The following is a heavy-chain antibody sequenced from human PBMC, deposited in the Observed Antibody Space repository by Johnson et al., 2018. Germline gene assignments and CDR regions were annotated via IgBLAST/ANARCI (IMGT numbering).Heavy chain of an antibody. Sequence: VQLLESGGGVVQPGRSLRLACTASGFTFSSYTIHWVRQAPGKGLEWVALISYDGSNTYYADPVKGRFTTSRDNSKSTLYLQMNSLRAEDTAVYYCARARGTNYPPNYYYYYMDVWGKGTTVTVSS. D-gene: IGHD3-16*01. CDR1: GFTFSSYT. J-gene: IGHJ6*03. V-gene: IGHV3-30-3*01. CDR2: ISYDGSNT. CDR3: ARARGTNYPPNYYYYYMDV.